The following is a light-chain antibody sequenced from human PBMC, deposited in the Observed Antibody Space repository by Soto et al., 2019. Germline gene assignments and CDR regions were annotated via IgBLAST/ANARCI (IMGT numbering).Light chain of an antibody. CDR3: QQATSFPLT. CDR2: GAS. CDR1: QGISRW. J-gene: IGKJ5*01. V-gene: IGKV1-12*01. Sequence: DIQMTQSPSFVSASVGDRVTITCRASQGISRWLAWYQQRPGKAPELLIYGASSLQSGVPSRFSGIGSGTDFTLTISSLQPEDFAIYYCQQATSFPLTFGQATRLEIK.